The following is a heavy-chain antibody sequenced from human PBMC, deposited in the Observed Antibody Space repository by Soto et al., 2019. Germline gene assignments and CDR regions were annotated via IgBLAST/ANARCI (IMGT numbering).Heavy chain of an antibody. D-gene: IGHD7-27*01. J-gene: IGHJ4*02. V-gene: IGHV1-3*01. CDR1: GFPFTSHA. Sequence: QVHLVQSATEVKSPGASVKVSCQTSGFPFTSHAIHWVRQAPGQRPEWLGWINAGNGNTKYSQRFQGRITITRDTAASTAYMELNSLTSEDTSLFYCARAPINPKWGVTMFDYWGQGTLVTVSS. CDR2: INAGNGNT. CDR3: ARAPINPKWGVTMFDY.